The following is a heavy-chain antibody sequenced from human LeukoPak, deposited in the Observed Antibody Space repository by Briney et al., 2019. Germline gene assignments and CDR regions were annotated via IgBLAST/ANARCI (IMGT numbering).Heavy chain of an antibody. CDR2: IRYDGSNK. J-gene: IGHJ4*02. V-gene: IGHV3-30*02. Sequence: GGPLRLSCAASGFTFSSYAMHWVRQAPGKGLEWVAFIRYDGSNKYYADSVKGRFTISRDNSKNTLYLQMNSLRAEDTAVYYCARDIQLWPDGLRSLYFDFWGQGTLVTVSS. CDR3: ARDIQLWPDGLRSLYFDF. CDR1: GFTFSSYA. D-gene: IGHD5-18*01.